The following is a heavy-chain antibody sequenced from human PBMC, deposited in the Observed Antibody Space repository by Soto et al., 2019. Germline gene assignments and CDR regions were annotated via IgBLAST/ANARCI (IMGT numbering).Heavy chain of an antibody. CDR3: ARMESFGSLNWFDP. CDR2: MNPGSGDT. D-gene: IGHD5-18*01. Sequence: ASVKVSCKASGCAFTNNDVSWVRQATGQGLEWMGWMNPGSGDTGYAQKFQGRVTMTRDISIATAYMELNSLTSEDTAIYYCARMESFGSLNWFDPWGQGTLVTVSS. V-gene: IGHV1-8*01. J-gene: IGHJ5*02. CDR1: GCAFTNND.